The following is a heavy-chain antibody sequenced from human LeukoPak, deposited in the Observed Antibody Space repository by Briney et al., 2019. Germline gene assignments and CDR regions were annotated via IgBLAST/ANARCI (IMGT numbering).Heavy chain of an antibody. CDR3: ARGSGDVIDY. D-gene: IGHD4-17*01. CDR2: IYSGGTT. J-gene: IGHJ4*02. Sequence: GGSLRLSCAASGFSVSSNYMNWVRQAPGGGLEWVSVIYSGGTTYYADSVKGRFTISRDSSKNTLYLQMNSLRAEDTAVYYCARGSGDVIDYWGQGTLVTVSS. V-gene: IGHV3-53*01. CDR1: GFSVSSNY.